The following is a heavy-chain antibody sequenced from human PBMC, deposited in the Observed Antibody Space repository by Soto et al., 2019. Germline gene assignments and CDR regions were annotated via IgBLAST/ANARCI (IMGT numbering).Heavy chain of an antibody. CDR2: IYYSGST. CDR3: ARAMYYYDTLTGRNI. J-gene: IGHJ3*02. Sequence: VQLQESGPGVVKPSPTLSLTCTVSGGSISSGGYYWSWIRHHPGKGLEWIGYIYYSGSTYYSPTLNGPVTISVDTSKDHVSRKLSSMTAADTAVYYCARAMYYYDTLTGRNISCHGTMITVS. D-gene: IGHD3-22*01. CDR1: GGSISSGGYY. V-gene: IGHV4-31*01.